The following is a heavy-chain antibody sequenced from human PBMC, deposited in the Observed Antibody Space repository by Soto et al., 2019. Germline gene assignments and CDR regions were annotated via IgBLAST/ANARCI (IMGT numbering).Heavy chain of an antibody. Sequence: GGSLRLSCAASGFTFSSYSMNWVRQAPGKGLEWVSSISSSSSYIYYADSVKGRFTIARDNAKNSLYLQMNSLRAEDTAVYYCAREEAYYYGMDVWGQGTTVTVSS. J-gene: IGHJ6*02. CDR2: ISSSSSYI. CDR1: GFTFSSYS. V-gene: IGHV3-21*01. CDR3: AREEAYYYGMDV.